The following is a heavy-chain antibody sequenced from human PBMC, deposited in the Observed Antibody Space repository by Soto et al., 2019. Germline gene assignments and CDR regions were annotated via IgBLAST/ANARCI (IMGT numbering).Heavy chain of an antibody. CDR2: ISAYNGNT. J-gene: IGHJ5*02. CDR3: ARDLDYDILTGRPFDP. D-gene: IGHD3-9*01. V-gene: IGHV1-18*01. Sequence: QVQLVQSGAEVKKPGASVKVSCKASGYTFTSYGISWVRQAPGQGLEWMGWISAYNGNTNYAQKLQGRGTMTTDTSTSTAYMELRSLRSDDTAVYYCARDLDYDILTGRPFDPWGQGTLVTVSS. CDR1: GYTFTSYG.